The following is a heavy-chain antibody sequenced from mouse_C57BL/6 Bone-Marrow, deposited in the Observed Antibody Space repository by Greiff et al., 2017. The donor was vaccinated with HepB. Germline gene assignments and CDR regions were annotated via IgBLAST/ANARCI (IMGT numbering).Heavy chain of an antibody. CDR2: IYPSDSET. J-gene: IGHJ4*01. V-gene: IGHV1-61*01. Sequence: QVQLQQPGAELVRPGSSVKLSCKASGYTFTSYWMDWVKQRPGQGLEWIGNIYPSDSETHYNQKFKDKATLTVDKSSSTAYMQLSSLTSEDSAVDYCARRPRYAMDYWGQGTSVTVSS. CDR3: ARRPRYAMDY. CDR1: GYTFTSYW.